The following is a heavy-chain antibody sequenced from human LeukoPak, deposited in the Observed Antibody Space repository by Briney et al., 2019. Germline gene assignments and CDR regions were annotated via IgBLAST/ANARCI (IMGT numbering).Heavy chain of an antibody. J-gene: IGHJ5*02. CDR1: GFTFSSYG. CDR2: IWYDGSNK. CDR3: ARDGVTMVRGVIWYWFDP. V-gene: IGHV3-33*01. Sequence: QPGRSLRLSCAASGFTFSSYGMHWVRQAPGKGLEWVAVIWYDGSNKYYADSVKGRFTISRDNSKNTLYLQMNSLRAEDTAMYYCARDGVTMVRGVIWYWFDPWGQGTLVTVSS. D-gene: IGHD3-10*01.